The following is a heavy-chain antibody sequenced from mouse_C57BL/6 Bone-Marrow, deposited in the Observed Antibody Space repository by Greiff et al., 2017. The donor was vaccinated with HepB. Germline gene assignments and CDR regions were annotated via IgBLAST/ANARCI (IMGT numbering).Heavy chain of an antibody. J-gene: IGHJ4*01. D-gene: IGHD1-1*01. Sequence: QVQLQQSGAELVRPGTSVKMSCKASGYTFTNYWIGWAKQRPGHGLEWIGDIYPGGGYTNYNEKFKGKATLTADKSSSTAYMQFSSLTSEDSAIYYCARSENYGSSYYYAMDYWGQGTSVTVSS. V-gene: IGHV1-63*01. CDR3: ARSENYGSSYYYAMDY. CDR1: GYTFTNYW. CDR2: IYPGGGYT.